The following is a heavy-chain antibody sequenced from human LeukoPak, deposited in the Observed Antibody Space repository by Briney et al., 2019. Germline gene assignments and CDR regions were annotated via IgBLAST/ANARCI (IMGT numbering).Heavy chain of an antibody. J-gene: IGHJ6*03. V-gene: IGHV3-30*02. CDR3: AAAYCDFWSGRTNVYYMDV. CDR2: IRYDGSNK. D-gene: IGHD3-3*01. CDR1: GFTFSSYG. Sequence: GGSLRLSCAASGFTFSSYGMHWVRQAPGKGLEWVAFIRYDGSNKYYADSVKGRFTISRDNSKNTLYLQMNSLRAEDTAVYYCAAAYCDFWSGRTNVYYMDVWGKGTTVTVSS.